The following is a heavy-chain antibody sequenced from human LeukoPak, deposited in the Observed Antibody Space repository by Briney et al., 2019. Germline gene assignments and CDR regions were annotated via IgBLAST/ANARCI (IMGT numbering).Heavy chain of an antibody. CDR3: ASGHGSGTYFLAGTLDY. CDR2: IDTTSSSI. D-gene: IGHD3-10*01. J-gene: IGHJ4*02. CDR1: GFTFSGYS. V-gene: IGHV3-21*01. Sequence: PGGSLRLSRAASGFTFSGYSLNWVRQAPGKGLEWVSSIDTTSSSIHYADSVKGRFTISRDNAKNSLYLQMNNLRVEDTAVYFCASGHGSGTYFLAGTLDYWGRGTLVTVSS.